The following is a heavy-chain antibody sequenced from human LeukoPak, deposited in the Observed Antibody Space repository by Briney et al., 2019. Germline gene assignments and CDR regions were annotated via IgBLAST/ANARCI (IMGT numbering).Heavy chain of an antibody. V-gene: IGHV1-69*04. CDR1: GGTFSSYA. CDR3: ARGSHYDILTGYLAPRYYYGMDV. Sequence: SVKVSCKASGGTFSSYAISWVRQAPGQGLEWMGRIIPILGIANYAQKFQGRVTITADKSTSTAYMELSSLRSEDTAVYYCARGSHYDILTGYLAPRYYYGMDVWGQGTTVTVSS. CDR2: IIPILGIA. J-gene: IGHJ6*02. D-gene: IGHD3-9*01.